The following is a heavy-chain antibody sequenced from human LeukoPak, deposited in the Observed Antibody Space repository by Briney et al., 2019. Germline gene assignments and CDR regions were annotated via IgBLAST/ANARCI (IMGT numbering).Heavy chain of an antibody. CDR3: TTGPETYYYDSSGYPKGAFDI. CDR2: IKSKTDGGTT. Sequence: GGSLRLSCAASGFAFSRYGMHWVRQAPGKGLEWVGRIKSKTDGGTTDYAAPVKGRFTISRDDSKNTLYLQMNSLKTEDTAVYYCTTGPETYYYDSSGYPKGAFDIWGQGTMVTVSS. CDR1: GFAFSRYG. V-gene: IGHV3-15*01. D-gene: IGHD3-22*01. J-gene: IGHJ3*02.